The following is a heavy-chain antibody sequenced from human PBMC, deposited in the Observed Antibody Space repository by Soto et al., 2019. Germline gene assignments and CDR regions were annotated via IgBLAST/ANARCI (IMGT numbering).Heavy chain of an antibody. V-gene: IGHV3-11*06. Sequence: GGSLRLSCAASGFTFSDYYMSWIRQAPGKGLEWVSYISSSSSYTNYADSVKGRFTISRDNAKNSLYLQMNSLRAEDTAVYYCARDRGSLAARPVYYYYYYGMDVWGQGTTVTVSS. CDR1: GFTFSDYY. J-gene: IGHJ6*02. D-gene: IGHD6-6*01. CDR2: ISSSSSYT. CDR3: ARDRGSLAARPVYYYYYYGMDV.